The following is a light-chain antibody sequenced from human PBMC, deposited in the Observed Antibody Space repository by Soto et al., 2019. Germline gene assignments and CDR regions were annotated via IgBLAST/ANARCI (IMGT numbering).Light chain of an antibody. V-gene: IGKV3-20*01. Sequence: EILLTQSPGTLALSPGERATLSCRPSQSVSSSYLAWYQQKPGQAPRIFIYGASSRATGITDRFSGSGSGTDFTLTISRLEPEDFAVYYCQQYGSSTITFGQGTRLEIK. CDR1: QSVSSSY. CDR2: GAS. CDR3: QQYGSSTIT. J-gene: IGKJ5*01.